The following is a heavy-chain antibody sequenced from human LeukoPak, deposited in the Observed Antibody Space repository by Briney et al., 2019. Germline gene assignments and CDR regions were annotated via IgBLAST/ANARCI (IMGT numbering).Heavy chain of an antibody. CDR2: IRSKPLNYGT. CDR1: GFTFSDSV. D-gene: IGHD3-9*01. Sequence: GGSLRLSCEASGFTFSDSVTHWVRQASGRGLEWVGRIRSKPLNYGTAYGASVKGRFTISRDDSKNKAYLQMNSLITEDTAIYYCTTGSYDHWGQGTLVTVSS. J-gene: IGHJ4*02. V-gene: IGHV3-73*01. CDR3: TTGSYDH.